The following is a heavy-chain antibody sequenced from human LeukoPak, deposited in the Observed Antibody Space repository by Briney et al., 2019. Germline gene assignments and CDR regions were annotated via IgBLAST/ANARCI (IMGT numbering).Heavy chain of an antibody. CDR1: GFTFSSYW. D-gene: IGHD5-12*01. J-gene: IGHJ5*02. CDR2: IKRDGSEK. Sequence: PGGSLRLSCAASGFTFSSYWMSWVRQAPGIGLEWVANIKRDGSEKYYLDSVKGRFTISRDNAENSVYLQMNSLRAEDTAVYYCARGYSGYPNWFGPWGQGTLVTVSS. CDR3: ARGYSGYPNWFGP. V-gene: IGHV3-7*04.